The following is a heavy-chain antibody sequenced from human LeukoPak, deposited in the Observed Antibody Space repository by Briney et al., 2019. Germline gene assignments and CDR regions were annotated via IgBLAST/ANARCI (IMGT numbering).Heavy chain of an antibody. Sequence: GGSLRLSCAASGFTFSNAWFNWVRQAPGKGLEWVALIKSKANGGTTGYAAPVKGRFTISRDDSKNTLSLQMNGLKSEDTAVYYCVTERAGTFDYWGQGTLVAVSS. CDR3: VTERAGTFDY. V-gene: IGHV3-15*07. D-gene: IGHD3-10*01. J-gene: IGHJ4*02. CDR2: IKSKANGGTT. CDR1: GFTFSNAW.